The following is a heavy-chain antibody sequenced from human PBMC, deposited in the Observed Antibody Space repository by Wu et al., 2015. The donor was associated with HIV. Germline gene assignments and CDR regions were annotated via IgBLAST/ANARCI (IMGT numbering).Heavy chain of an antibody. CDR1: GYIFTDFG. Sequence: VQLVQSGGEVKKPGASVKVARKASGYIFTDFGINWVRQAPGEGLEWMGWISAHNGNTKYAQKFRGRVSMTTDASSSTAYMELKSLRSDDTAVYYCARAQRPVADALELDYWGQGTLVTVSS. CDR2: ISAHNGNT. V-gene: IGHV1-18*01. CDR3: ARAQRPVADALELDY. D-gene: IGHD6-19*01. J-gene: IGHJ4*02.